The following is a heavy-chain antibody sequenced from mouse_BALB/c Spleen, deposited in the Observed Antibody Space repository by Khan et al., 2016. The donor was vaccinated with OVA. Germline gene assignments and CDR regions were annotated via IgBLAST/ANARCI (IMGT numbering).Heavy chain of an antibody. V-gene: IGHV2-6-1*01. CDR2: IWSDGST. CDR3: ARQPYYHYNVMDY. Sequence: QVQLKQSGPGLVAPSQSLSITCTISGFSLTNHGVHWVRQPPGKGLEWLVVIWSDGSTTYNSALKSRLTITKDNSKSQVFLKMTSLQTDDTAIYFCARQPYYHYNVMDYWGQGTSVTVSS. CDR1: GFSLTNHG. D-gene: IGHD2-10*01. J-gene: IGHJ4*01.